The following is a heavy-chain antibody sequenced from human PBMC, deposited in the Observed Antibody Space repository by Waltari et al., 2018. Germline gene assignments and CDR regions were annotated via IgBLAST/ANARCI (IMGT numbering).Heavy chain of an antibody. CDR1: GGTLSTYA. CDR2: IIPSRGTT. D-gene: IGHD3-22*01. V-gene: IGHV1-69*01. CDR3: ARNTYYYDNSGHYVFDY. Sequence: QVQLVQSGAEVKKPGSSVKVSCKDSGGTLSTYAISWVRQAPGQGLEWMGGIIPSRGTTNYAQKSEGRVTITADESTSTAYMELSSLRSEDTAVYYCARNTYYYDNSGHYVFDYWGQGTLVTVSS. J-gene: IGHJ4*02.